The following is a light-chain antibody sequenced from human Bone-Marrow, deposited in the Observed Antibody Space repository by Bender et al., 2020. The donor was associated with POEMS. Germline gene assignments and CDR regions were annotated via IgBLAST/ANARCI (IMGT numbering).Light chain of an antibody. Sequence: QSALTQPASVSGSPGQSITMSCSGRNSDVGGYKLVSWYQQHPGKAPKLMIYDISDRPSGVPDRFSGSKSGNTASLTVSGLQVEDEADYYCSSYGGNNNVVFGGGTKLTVL. V-gene: IGLV2-8*01. CDR1: NSDVGGYKL. CDR3: SSYGGNNNVV. CDR2: DIS. J-gene: IGLJ2*01.